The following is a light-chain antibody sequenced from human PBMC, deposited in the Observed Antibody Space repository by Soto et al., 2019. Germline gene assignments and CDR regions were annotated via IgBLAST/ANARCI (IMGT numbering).Light chain of an antibody. J-gene: IGKJ5*01. CDR3: QKFNTAPLT. CDR1: QAISVY. CDR2: SAS. Sequence: DIQMTQSPSSLSASVGVRVTITCRASQAISVYLAWYQQKPGKVPKLLIYSASTLQSGVPSRFSGSGSGTDFTLTISSLQPEDVATYYCQKFNTAPLTFGQGTRLEIK. V-gene: IGKV1-27*01.